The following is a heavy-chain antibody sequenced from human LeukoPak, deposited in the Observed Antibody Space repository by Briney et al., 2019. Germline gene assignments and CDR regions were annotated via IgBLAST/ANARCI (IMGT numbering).Heavy chain of an antibody. CDR2: INHSGST. D-gene: IGHD2-2*02. CDR1: GGSFSGYY. J-gene: IGHJ4*02. CDR3: ARGRAYCSSTSCYNGTFDY. Sequence: SETLSLTCAVYGGSFSGYYWSWIRQPPGKGLEWIGEINHSGSTNYNPSLKSRVTISVDTSKNQFSLRLSSVTAADTAVYYCARGRAYCSSTSCYNGTFDYWGQGTPVTVSS. V-gene: IGHV4-34*01.